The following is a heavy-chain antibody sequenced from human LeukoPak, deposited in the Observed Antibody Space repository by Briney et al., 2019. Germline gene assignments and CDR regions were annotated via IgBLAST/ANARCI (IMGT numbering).Heavy chain of an antibody. Sequence: GGSLRLSCAASGFTFSSYSMNWVRQAPGKGLESVSSISSSSSYIYYADSVKGRFTISRDNAKNSLYLQMNSLRAEDTAVYYCARADSSGWSTYWGQGTLVTVSS. D-gene: IGHD6-19*01. J-gene: IGHJ4*02. CDR3: ARADSSGWSTY. CDR1: GFTFSSYS. CDR2: ISSSSSYI. V-gene: IGHV3-21*01.